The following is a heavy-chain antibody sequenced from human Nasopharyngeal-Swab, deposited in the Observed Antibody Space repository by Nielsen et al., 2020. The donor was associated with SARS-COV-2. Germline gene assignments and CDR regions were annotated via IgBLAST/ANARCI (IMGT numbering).Heavy chain of an antibody. CDR1: GGSFSGYY. CDR3: ARGRDPSWAYLDY. CDR2: INHSGST. Sequence: SQTLSLTGAVYGGSFSGYYWSWIRQPPGKGLEWIGEINHSGSTNYNPSLKSRVTISVDTSKNQFSLKLSSVTAADTAVYYCARGRDPSWAYLDYWGQGTLVTVSS. J-gene: IGHJ4*02. V-gene: IGHV4-34*01. D-gene: IGHD2-2*01.